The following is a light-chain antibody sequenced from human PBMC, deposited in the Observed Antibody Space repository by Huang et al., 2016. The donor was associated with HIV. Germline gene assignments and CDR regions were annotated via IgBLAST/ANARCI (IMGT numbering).Light chain of an antibody. J-gene: IGKJ2*03. CDR1: QTVTNNY. Sequence: IVLTQSPDTLSLSPGERATLSCRASQTVTNNYLAWYQQGPGQAPRLLIYGAATRSTGIPDRFSGSGSGTDFTLTISRLEPKDVVVYYCQQFGSSPPYSFGQGTKLEIK. CDR3: QQFGSSPPYS. V-gene: IGKV3-20*01. CDR2: GAA.